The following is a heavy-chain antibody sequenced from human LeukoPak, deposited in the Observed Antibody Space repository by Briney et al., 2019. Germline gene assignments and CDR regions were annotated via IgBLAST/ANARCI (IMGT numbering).Heavy chain of an antibody. CDR1: VYTVTRYG. CDR3: ARNYDILTGYYYFDY. J-gene: IGHJ4*02. D-gene: IGHD3-9*01. V-gene: IGHV1-18*01. CDR2: ISAYNGNT. Sequence: ASVKVSCKASVYTVTRYGIRWVRQAPGQGREWMGWISAYNGNTNYAQKLQGRGTMTTDTSTSTAYMELRSLRSDDTAVYYCARNYDILTGYYYFDYWGQGTLVTVSS.